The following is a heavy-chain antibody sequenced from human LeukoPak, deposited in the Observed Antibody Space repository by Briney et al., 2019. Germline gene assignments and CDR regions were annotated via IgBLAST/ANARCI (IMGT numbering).Heavy chain of an antibody. CDR1: GFTFSSYW. CDR2: IRGDGGTT. J-gene: IGHJ4*02. CDR3: ARIMNYDFWSGYYYFDY. Sequence: GGSLRLSCAASGFTFSSYWMHWVRQAPGKGVEWVSRIRGDGGTTSYADSVRGRFTISRDNANNMLYLQMNSLSAEDTAVYYCARIMNYDFWSGYYYFDYWGQGTLVTVSS. D-gene: IGHD3-3*01. V-gene: IGHV3-74*01.